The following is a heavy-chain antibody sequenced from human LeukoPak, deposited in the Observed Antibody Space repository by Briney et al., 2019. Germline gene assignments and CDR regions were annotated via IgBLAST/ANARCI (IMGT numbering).Heavy chain of an antibody. J-gene: IGHJ3*02. V-gene: IGHV3-9*01. Sequence: GGSLRLSCAASGFTFEDYAMHWVRQAPGKGLEWVSGISWNSGKIGYADFVKGRFTISKDYGKNSLYLQMNSLRAEDTALYYCAKESGSGSYSAFDIWGQGTMVTVPS. CDR2: ISWNSGKI. CDR1: GFTFEDYA. CDR3: AKESGSGSYSAFDI. D-gene: IGHD3-10*01.